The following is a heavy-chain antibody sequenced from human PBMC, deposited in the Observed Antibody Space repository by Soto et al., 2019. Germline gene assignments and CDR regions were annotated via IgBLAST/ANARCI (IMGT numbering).Heavy chain of an antibody. Sequence: QVQLVQSGAEVKKPGSSVKVSCKASGGTFSSYAISGVRQAPGQGLEWMGGIIPIFGTANYAQKFQGRVTITADESTSTAYMELSSLRSEDTAVYYCERSIVVVPDATFYYYYGMDVWGQGTTVTVSS. J-gene: IGHJ6*02. V-gene: IGHV1-69*01. D-gene: IGHD2-2*01. CDR3: ERSIVVVPDATFYYYYGMDV. CDR2: IIPIFGTA. CDR1: GGTFSSYA.